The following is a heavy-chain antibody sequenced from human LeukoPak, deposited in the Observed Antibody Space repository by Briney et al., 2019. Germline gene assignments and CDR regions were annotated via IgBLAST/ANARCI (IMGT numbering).Heavy chain of an antibody. Sequence: PSETLSLTCAVYGGSFSGYYWSWIRQPPGKGLEWIGYIYYSGSTNYNPSLKSRVTISVDTSKNQFSLKLSSVTAADTAVYYCAREREDTAAYFDYWGQGTLVTVSS. V-gene: IGHV4-59*01. CDR2: IYYSGST. CDR3: AREREDTAAYFDY. J-gene: IGHJ4*02. D-gene: IGHD5-18*01. CDR1: GGSFSGYY.